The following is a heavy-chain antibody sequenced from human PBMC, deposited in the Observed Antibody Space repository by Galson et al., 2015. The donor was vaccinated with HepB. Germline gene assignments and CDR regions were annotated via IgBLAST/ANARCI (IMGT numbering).Heavy chain of an antibody. D-gene: IGHD3-10*01. V-gene: IGHV4-4*02. CDR2: AYHSGGT. CDR3: ARAKEGRGYFDY. J-gene: IGHJ4*02. CDR1: GDSISNDRW. Sequence: SETLSLTCAVSGDSISNDRWWSWVRQPPGEGLEWIGEAYHSGGTNYRPSLTSRVTISVDKSKNPFSLKLTSVTAADTAVYYVARAKEGRGYFDYWGQGTLVTVSS.